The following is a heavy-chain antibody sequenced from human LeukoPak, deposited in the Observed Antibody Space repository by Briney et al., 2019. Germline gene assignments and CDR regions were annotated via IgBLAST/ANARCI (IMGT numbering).Heavy chain of an antibody. D-gene: IGHD1-26*01. CDR3: AKDLSGSYYPENWFDP. J-gene: IGHJ5*02. V-gene: IGHV3-30*18. Sequence: GRSLRLSCAASGFTFSSYGMHWVRQAPGKGLEWVAVISYDGSNKYYADSVKGRLTISRDNSKNTLYLQMNSLRAEDTAVYYCAKDLSGSYYPENWFDPWGQGTLVTVSS. CDR1: GFTFSSYG. CDR2: ISYDGSNK.